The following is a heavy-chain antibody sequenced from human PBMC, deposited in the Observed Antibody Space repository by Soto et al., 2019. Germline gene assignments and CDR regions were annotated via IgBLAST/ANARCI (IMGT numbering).Heavy chain of an antibody. CDR3: ARWDHDYGYLDG. D-gene: IGHD4-17*01. CDR1: GDSVSRNRGA. Sequence: SQTLSLTGDISGDSVSRNRGAWTWIRQSPSRGLEWLGRTYYRSKWYNEYGLSVKSRITINADTCKNQFSLQLNSVTPEDAAVYYCARWDHDYGYLDGWGLGTTVTVSS. CDR2: TYYRSKWYN. J-gene: IGHJ6*02. V-gene: IGHV6-1*01.